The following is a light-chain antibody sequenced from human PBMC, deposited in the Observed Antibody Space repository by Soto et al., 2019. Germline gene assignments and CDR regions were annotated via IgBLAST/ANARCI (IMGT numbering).Light chain of an antibody. CDR1: QTIGTY. CDR3: QQSYNTPLT. J-gene: IGKJ1*01. CDR2: DAS. V-gene: IGKV1-39*01. Sequence: IEVTQSPSSLAASLGYRVTITCRASQTIGTYVNWYRQKSGAAPELLIYDASTLQSGVPSRFRGGASGTDFTLTISSLQLDDFATYYCQQSYNTPLTFGQGTKVDIK.